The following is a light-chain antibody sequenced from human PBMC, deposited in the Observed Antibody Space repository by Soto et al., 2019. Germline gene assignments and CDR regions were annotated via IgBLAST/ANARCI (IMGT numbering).Light chain of an antibody. Sequence: QAVVTQPPSASGTPGQRVTISCSGSSSNIGAPYNVHWYQQLPGTVPKLLIYANNNRPSGVPDRFSGSRSGTSASLAITGLQAGDEADYYCQSYDSGLSEGVFGGGTQLTVL. CDR2: ANN. CDR3: QSYDSGLSEGV. J-gene: IGLJ2*01. CDR1: SSNIGAPYN. V-gene: IGLV1-40*01.